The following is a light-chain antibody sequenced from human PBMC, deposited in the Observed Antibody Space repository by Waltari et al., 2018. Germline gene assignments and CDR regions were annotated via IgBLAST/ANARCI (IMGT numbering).Light chain of an antibody. CDR2: RAS. CDR3: QQYDSYSLLS. CDR1: QVISSW. V-gene: IGKV1-5*03. J-gene: IGKJ4*01. Sequence: QLAQSPSTLSPSVGATVTISCRASQVISSWVAWSHHKPGKAPKLLIYRASTLVTGVPSRFSGSGSSTHFTLTISSRQPDDAATYFCQQYDSYSLLSFGGGTTVELK.